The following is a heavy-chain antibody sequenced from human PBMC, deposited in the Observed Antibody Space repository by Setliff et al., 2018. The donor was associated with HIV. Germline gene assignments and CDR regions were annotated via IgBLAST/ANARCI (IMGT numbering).Heavy chain of an antibody. CDR1: GGSISSGSYY. CDR2: IYTSGST. D-gene: IGHD1-26*01. Sequence: PSETLSLTCTVSGGSISSGSYYWSWIRQPAGKGLEWIGHIYTSGSTNYNPSLKSRATISVDTSKNQFSLKLSSVTAADTAVYYCARDVGRGGDYYMDVWGKGTTVTVSS. V-gene: IGHV4-61*09. J-gene: IGHJ6*03. CDR3: ARDVGRGGDYYMDV.